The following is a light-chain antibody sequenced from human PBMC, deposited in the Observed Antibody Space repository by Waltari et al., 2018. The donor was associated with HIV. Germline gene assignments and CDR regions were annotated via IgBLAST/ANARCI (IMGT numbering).Light chain of an antibody. V-gene: IGLV2-14*01. CDR3: SSFTTSNTLL. CDR1: SRDVGAYTH. Sequence: QSALTQPASLSGSPGQSITVSCIGPSRDVGAYTHVPLYQQTPGTAPNLVTFEVSNRPSGISNRFSGSKSGSTASLTISGLQTEDEADYYCSSFTTSNTLLFGGGTKVTVL. CDR2: EVS. J-gene: IGLJ3*02.